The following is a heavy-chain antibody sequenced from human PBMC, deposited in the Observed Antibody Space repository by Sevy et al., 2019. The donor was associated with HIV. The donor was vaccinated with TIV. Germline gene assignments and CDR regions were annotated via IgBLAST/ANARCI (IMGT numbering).Heavy chain of an antibody. CDR3: AIDISVAGTEPVFDY. V-gene: IGHV3-9*01. CDR2: LSWNSGSI. J-gene: IGHJ4*02. CDR1: GFTFDDYA. D-gene: IGHD6-19*01. Sequence: GGSLRLSCAASGFTFDDYAMHWVRQAPGKGLEWVSGLSWNSGSIGYADSVKGRVTISRDNAKNSLYLQMNSLRAEDTALYYCAIDISVAGTEPVFDYWGQGTLVTVSS.